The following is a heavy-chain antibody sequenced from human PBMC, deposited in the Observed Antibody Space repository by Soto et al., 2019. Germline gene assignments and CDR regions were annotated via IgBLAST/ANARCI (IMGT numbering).Heavy chain of an antibody. CDR1: GYTFTSYD. J-gene: IGHJ6*02. Sequence: QVQLVQSGAEVKKPGASVKVSCKASGYTFTSYDINWVRQATGQGLEWMGWMNPNSGNTGYAQKFXGXVXXTRNTSISTAYMELSSLRSEDTAVYYCARWPDGYYYYGMDVWGQGTTVTVSS. V-gene: IGHV1-8*01. CDR3: ARWPDGYYYYGMDV. CDR2: MNPNSGNT.